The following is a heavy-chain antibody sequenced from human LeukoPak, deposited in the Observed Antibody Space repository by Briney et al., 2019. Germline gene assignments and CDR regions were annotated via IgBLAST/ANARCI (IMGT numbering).Heavy chain of an antibody. CDR1: GGTFSSYA. V-gene: IGHV1-69*04. CDR3: ARARYCSGGSCYSYAAYYYYGMDV. Sequence: GASVKVSCKASGGTFSSYAISWVRQAPGQGLEWMGRIIPILGIANYAQKFQGRVTITADKSTSTAYMELSSLRSEDTAVYYCARARYCSGGSCYSYAAYYYYGMDVWGQGTTVTVSS. D-gene: IGHD2-15*01. J-gene: IGHJ6*02. CDR2: IIPILGIA.